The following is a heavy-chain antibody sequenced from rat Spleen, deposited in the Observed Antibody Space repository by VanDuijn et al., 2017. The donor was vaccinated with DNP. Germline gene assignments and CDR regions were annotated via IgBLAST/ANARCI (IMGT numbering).Heavy chain of an antibody. D-gene: IGHD1-5*01. CDR1: GFSVTNDW. J-gene: IGHJ4*01. V-gene: IGHV5-31*01. Sequence: EVQLVESGGDLVQPGRSLKLSCVASGFSVTNDWMTWIRQIPGKGLEWVACISSRGDTTYYPDSVKGRFTISRDYAKNTLYLQMDSLRSEDTATYYCARHGEVHLRYAMDAWGQGTSVTVSS. CDR2: ISSRGDTT. CDR3: ARHGEVHLRYAMDA.